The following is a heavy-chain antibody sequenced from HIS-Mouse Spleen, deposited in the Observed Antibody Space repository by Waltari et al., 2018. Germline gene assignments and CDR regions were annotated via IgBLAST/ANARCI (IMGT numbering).Heavy chain of an antibody. V-gene: IGHV1-24*01. J-gene: IGHJ4*02. CDR3: ANLTGDLPFDY. CDR2: FDPEDGET. Sequence: QVQLVQSGAEVKKHGASVKVSGKVSGYTLTELSMPWVRQAPGKGLEWLGGFDPEDGETSDARKFQSRVTMAEDTATDTAYMELSSLRSEDTAVYYCANLTGDLPFDYWGQGTLVTGSS. CDR1: GYTLTELS. D-gene: IGHD3-9*01.